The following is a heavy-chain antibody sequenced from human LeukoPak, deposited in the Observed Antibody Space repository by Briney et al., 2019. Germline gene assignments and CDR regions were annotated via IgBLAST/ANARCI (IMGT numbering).Heavy chain of an antibody. Sequence: SETRSLTCAVYGGSFSGYYWSWIRQPPGKGMEWIGEINHSGSTNYNPSLKSRVTISVDTSKHQFSLKQSSVTAADTAVYYCAREVVVVPASPGWFDPWGQGTLVTVSS. V-gene: IGHV4-34*01. CDR1: GGSFSGYY. CDR2: INHSGST. D-gene: IGHD2-2*01. J-gene: IGHJ5*02. CDR3: AREVVVVPASPGWFDP.